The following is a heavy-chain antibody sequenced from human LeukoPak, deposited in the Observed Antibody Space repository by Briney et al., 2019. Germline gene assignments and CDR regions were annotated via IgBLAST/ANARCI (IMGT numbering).Heavy chain of an antibody. J-gene: IGHJ3*02. CDR2: IYYSGTT. CDR3: ARDLGDTYYFDATGGHPFDI. Sequence: SETLSLTCAVSGGSICSGTYYWSWLRQHLGKGLEWIGYIYYSGTTYYNPSLESRVTISLDTSKKQFSLKLNSVTAADPAGFCCARDLGDTYYFDATGGHPFDIWGQGTMVTVSS. D-gene: IGHD3-22*01. CDR1: GGSICSGTYY. V-gene: IGHV4-31*11.